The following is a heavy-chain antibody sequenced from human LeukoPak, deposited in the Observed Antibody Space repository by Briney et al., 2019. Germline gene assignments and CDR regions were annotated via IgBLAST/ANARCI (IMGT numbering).Heavy chain of an antibody. CDR1: GGTFSSYA. D-gene: IGHD2-15*01. Sequence: ASVKVSCKASGGTFSSYAISWVRQAPGQGLEWMGGIIPIFGTANYAQKFQGRVTITADESTSTAYMELSSLRSEDTAVYYCAREYCSGGSCYSQSCYFDYWGQGTLVTVSS. J-gene: IGHJ4*01. CDR2: IIPIFGTA. V-gene: IGHV1-69*13. CDR3: AREYCSGGSCYSQSCYFDY.